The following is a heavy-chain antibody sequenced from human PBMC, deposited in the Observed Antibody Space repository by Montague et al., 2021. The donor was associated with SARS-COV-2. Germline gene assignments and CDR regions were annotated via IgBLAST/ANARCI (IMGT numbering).Heavy chain of an antibody. Sequence: SETLSLTCTVSGGSISSYYWSWIRQPPGKGLEWIGHIYYSGSTNYNPSXKSRVTISVDTSKNQFSLKLSSVTAADTAVYYCARGSGGMENGLDFWGQGTMVTVSS. V-gene: IGHV4-59*01. J-gene: IGHJ3*01. CDR2: IYYSGST. D-gene: IGHD6-25*01. CDR3: ARGSGGMENGLDF. CDR1: GGSISSYY.